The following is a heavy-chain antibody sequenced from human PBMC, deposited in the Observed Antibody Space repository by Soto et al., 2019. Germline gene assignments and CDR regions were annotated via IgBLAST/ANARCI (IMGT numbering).Heavy chain of an antibody. Sequence: ASVKVSCKASGYTFTIYGINWVRQAPGQGLEWMGWISPDNGNTNYAQKLQGRVTMTTDTSTSTAYMELRSLRSDDTAVYYCAGPLGYSGYPGREVWGQGTRVTASS. CDR3: AGPLGYSGYPGREV. CDR2: ISPDNGNT. CDR1: GYTFTIYG. D-gene: IGHD5-12*01. J-gene: IGHJ6*02. V-gene: IGHV1-18*01.